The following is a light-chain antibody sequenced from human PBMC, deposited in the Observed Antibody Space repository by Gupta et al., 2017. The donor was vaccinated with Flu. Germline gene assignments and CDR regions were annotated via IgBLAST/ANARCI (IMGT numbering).Light chain of an antibody. Sequence: IQMTQSPPSLSRSVGDSVTITCQANQSISTYLSWFQQTQGRAPKLLIYKVSTLHTGVPSRFSGGGSGTDFSLTITSLQADDSAIYYCHQCYRVPYTFGQGTRLEI. J-gene: IGKJ2*01. V-gene: IGKV1-39*01. CDR3: HQCYRVPYT. CDR1: QSISTY. CDR2: KVS.